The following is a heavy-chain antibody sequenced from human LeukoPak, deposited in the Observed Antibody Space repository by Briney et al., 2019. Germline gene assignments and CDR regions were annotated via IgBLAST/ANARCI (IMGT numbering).Heavy chain of an antibody. D-gene: IGHD5-12*01. V-gene: IGHV4-59*03. Sequence: KPSETLSLTCTVPGASIDSYYWSWVRRPPGQSLEWIGYIYYSGSTNYNPSLKSRVTISVDTSKNQFSLKLSSVTAADTAVYYCATSRAYDYHFDYWGQGTLVTVSS. CDR2: IYYSGST. CDR3: ATSRAYDYHFDY. J-gene: IGHJ4*02. CDR1: GASIDSYY.